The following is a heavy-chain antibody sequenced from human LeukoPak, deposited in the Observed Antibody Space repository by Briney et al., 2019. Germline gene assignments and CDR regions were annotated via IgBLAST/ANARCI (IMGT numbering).Heavy chain of an antibody. CDR1: GFTFDDYA. Sequence: GGSLRLSCAASGFTFDDYAMPWVRQAPGKGLEWVSGISWNSGSIGYADSVKGRFTISRDNAKNSLYLQMNSLRAEDTALYYCAKGHCSSTSCYEDYWGQGTLVTVSS. J-gene: IGHJ4*02. CDR2: ISWNSGSI. CDR3: AKGHCSSTSCYEDY. V-gene: IGHV3-9*01. D-gene: IGHD2-2*01.